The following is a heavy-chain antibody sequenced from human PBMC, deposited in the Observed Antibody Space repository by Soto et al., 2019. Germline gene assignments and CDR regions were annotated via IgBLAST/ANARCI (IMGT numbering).Heavy chain of an antibody. CDR3: ARDRRQGGYDHDAFDI. V-gene: IGHV1-18*01. J-gene: IGHJ3*02. D-gene: IGHD5-12*01. CDR2: ISAYNGNT. CDR1: GYTFTSYG. Sequence: ASVKVSCKASGYTFTSYGISWVRQAPGQGLEWMGWISAYNGNTNYAQKLQGRVTMTTDTSTSTAYMELRSLRSDDTAVYYCARDRRQGGYDHDAFDIWGQGTMVTVSS.